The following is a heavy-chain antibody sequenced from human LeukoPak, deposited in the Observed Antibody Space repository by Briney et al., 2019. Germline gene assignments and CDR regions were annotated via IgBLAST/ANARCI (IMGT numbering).Heavy chain of an antibody. Sequence: GGSLRLSCAASGFTVSSNYMSWVRQAPGKGLEWVSVIYSGGSTYYVDSVKGRFTISRDNSKNTLYLQMNSLRAEDTAVYYCARAPYYYYGMDVWGQGTTVTVSS. CDR1: GFTVSSNY. CDR3: ARAPYYYYGMDV. V-gene: IGHV3-66*01. J-gene: IGHJ6*02. CDR2: IYSGGST.